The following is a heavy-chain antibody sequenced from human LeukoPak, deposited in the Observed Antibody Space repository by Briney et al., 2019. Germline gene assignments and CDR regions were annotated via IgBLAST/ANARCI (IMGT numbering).Heavy chain of an antibody. CDR3: AKEQMATAFDP. V-gene: IGHV1-2*02. Sequence: ASVKVSCKASGYTFTGYYMHWLRQAPGQGLEWMGWINPNSGGTKYAQKFQGRVTITRDTSISTAYMELSRLRSDDTAVYYCAKEQMATAFDPWGQGTLVTVSS. D-gene: IGHD5-24*01. CDR2: INPNSGGT. CDR1: GYTFTGYY. J-gene: IGHJ5*02.